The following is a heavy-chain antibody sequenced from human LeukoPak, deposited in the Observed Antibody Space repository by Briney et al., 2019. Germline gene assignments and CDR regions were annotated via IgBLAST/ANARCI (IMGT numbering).Heavy chain of an antibody. CDR2: IRYDGSNK. V-gene: IGHV3-30*02. D-gene: IGHD3-10*01. Sequence: GGSLRLSCAASGFTFSSYGMHWVRQAPGKGLEWVAFIRYDGSNKYYADSVKGRFTISRDNAKNSLYLQMNSLRAEDTAVYYRARDTPHVYGSGSYYAPPLYFDYWGQGTLVTVSS. J-gene: IGHJ4*02. CDR1: GFTFSSYG. CDR3: ARDTPHVYGSGSYYAPPLYFDY.